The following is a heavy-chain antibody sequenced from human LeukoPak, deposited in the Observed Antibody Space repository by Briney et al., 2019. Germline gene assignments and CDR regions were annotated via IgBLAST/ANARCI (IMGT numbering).Heavy chain of an antibody. D-gene: IGHD3-10*01. CDR1: GYTFTDYY. J-gene: IGHJ4*02. V-gene: IGHV1-2*02. Sequence: ASVKVSCTASGYTFTDYYMHWVRQAPGQGLEWMGWIYPNSGGTNYAQNFQGRVTMTRDTSISTAYMGLSRLRSGDTAVYFCARGRSDYYLDSWGQGTLVTVSS. CDR2: IYPNSGGT. CDR3: ARGRSDYYLDS.